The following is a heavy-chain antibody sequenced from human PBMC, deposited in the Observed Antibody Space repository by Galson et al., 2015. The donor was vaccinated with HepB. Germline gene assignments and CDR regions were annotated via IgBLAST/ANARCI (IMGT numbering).Heavy chain of an antibody. D-gene: IGHD3-16*01. CDR3: ARDWGWPRGAFDI. CDR1: GFTFRNHG. Sequence: SLRLSCAASGFTFRNHGMHWVRQAPGKGLEWVAVIWYDGSDKYYADSVRGRFTISRDNSKNMLYLQMNSLRAEDTAVYFRARDWGWPRGAFDIWGQGTMVTVSS. CDR2: IWYDGSDK. V-gene: IGHV3-33*01. J-gene: IGHJ3*02.